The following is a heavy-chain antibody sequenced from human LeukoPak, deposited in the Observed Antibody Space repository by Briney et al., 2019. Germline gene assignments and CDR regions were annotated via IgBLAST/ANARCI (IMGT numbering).Heavy chain of an antibody. CDR3: ARELRDSSTTN. J-gene: IGHJ4*02. D-gene: IGHD6-6*01. CDR2: IKQDGSEK. CDR1: GFTFSSYW. Sequence: GGSLRLSCAASGFTFSSYWMSWVRHAPGKGLEWAANIKQDGSEKYYVDSVKGRFTLSRDNAKNSVYLQMNSLRAEDTAVYYCARELRDSSTTNWGQGTLVTVSP. V-gene: IGHV3-7*01.